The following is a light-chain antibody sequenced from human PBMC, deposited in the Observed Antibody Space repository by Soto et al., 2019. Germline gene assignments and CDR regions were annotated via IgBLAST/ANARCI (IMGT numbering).Light chain of an antibody. J-gene: IGLJ1*01. CDR1: NIGSKS. CDR2: YDS. V-gene: IGLV3-21*04. Sequence: SYELTQPPSVSVAPGKTARITCGGNNIGSKSVHWYQQKPGQAPVLVIYYDSDRPSGIPERFSGSNSGNTATLTISRVEAGDEADYYCAAWDDSLTAYVFGTGTKLTVL. CDR3: AAWDDSLTAYV.